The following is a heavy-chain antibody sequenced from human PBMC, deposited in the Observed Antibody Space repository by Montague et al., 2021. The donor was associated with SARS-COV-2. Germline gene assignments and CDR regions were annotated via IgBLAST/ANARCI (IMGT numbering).Heavy chain of an antibody. D-gene: IGHD3-22*01. Sequence: SETLSLTCAVSGGSISSSSYYWGWIRQPPGKGLEWIGSIYYSGSTYYNPPLKSRVTISVDTSENQFSLKLSSVTAADTAVYYCARRYYDSSGYYSPWYFDLWGRGTLVTVSS. CDR2: IYYSGST. J-gene: IGHJ2*01. CDR3: ARRYYDSSGYYSPWYFDL. V-gene: IGHV4-39*01. CDR1: GGSISSSSYY.